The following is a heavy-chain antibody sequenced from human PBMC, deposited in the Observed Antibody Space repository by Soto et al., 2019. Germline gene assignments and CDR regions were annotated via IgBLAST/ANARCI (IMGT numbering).Heavy chain of an antibody. J-gene: IGHJ5*02. Sequence: SETLSLTCTVSGGSISSYYWSWIRQPPGKGLEWIGYIYYSGSTNYNPSLKSRVTISVDTSKNQFSLKLSSVTAADTAVYYCARVKRQYLAAAGTNADWLDPWGQGTXVPVSS. D-gene: IGHD6-13*01. CDR3: ARVKRQYLAAAGTNADWLDP. CDR1: GGSISSYY. V-gene: IGHV4-59*01. CDR2: IYYSGST.